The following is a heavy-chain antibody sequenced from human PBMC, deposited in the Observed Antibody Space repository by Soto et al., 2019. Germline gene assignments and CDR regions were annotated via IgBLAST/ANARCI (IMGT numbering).Heavy chain of an antibody. CDR2: IYHSGST. CDR1: GGSISSSNW. J-gene: IGHJ5*02. CDR3: ARVSGYGDPFFDP. D-gene: IGHD4-17*01. Sequence: SETLSLTCAVSGGSISSSNWWSWVRQPPGKGLEWIGEIYHSGSTNYNPSLKSRVTISVDKSKNQFSLKLSSVTAADTAVYYCARVSGYGDPFFDPWGQGTLVTVSS. V-gene: IGHV4-4*02.